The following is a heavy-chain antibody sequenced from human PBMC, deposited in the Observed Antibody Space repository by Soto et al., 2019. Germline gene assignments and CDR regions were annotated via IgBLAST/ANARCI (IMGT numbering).Heavy chain of an antibody. CDR3: AEGSDCYSYFYYFDY. Sequence: QVQLVESGGGVDQPGRSLRLSCAASGFTFSSYGTPWVRQAPGKGLEWVAVISYDGSNKYYADYVNGRFTISRDNSKNTLYLQMNHLIAEDTAVYDCAEGSDCYSYFYYFDYWGQGTLVTVSS. V-gene: IGHV3-30*18. D-gene: IGHD2-21*01. J-gene: IGHJ4*02. CDR2: ISYDGSNK. CDR1: GFTFSSYG.